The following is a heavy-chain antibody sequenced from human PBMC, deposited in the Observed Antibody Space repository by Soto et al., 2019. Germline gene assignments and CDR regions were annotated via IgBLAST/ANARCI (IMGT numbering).Heavy chain of an antibody. CDR3: AKGFIRDCGGDCTVDS. CDR2: ISATGGST. D-gene: IGHD2-21*02. Sequence: PGGSLRLSCAASGFTFSSYTMSWVRQAPGKGLAWGSGISATGGSTYYADSVKGRFTFSRDNSKNTLYLQMNSLRAGDTAVYYCAKGFIRDCGGDCTVDSWGQGTLVTVSS. J-gene: IGHJ4*02. V-gene: IGHV3-23*01. CDR1: GFTFSSYT.